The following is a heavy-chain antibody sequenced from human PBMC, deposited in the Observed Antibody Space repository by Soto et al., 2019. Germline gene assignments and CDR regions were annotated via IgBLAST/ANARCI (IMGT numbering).Heavy chain of an antibody. CDR3: AREQYGSGIGGDY. CDR2: ISYDGSNK. Sequence: QVQLVESGGGVVQPGRSLRLSCAASGFTFSSYAMHWVRQAPGKGLEWVAVISYDGSNKYYADSVKGRFTISRDNSKNTLYLQMNSLRAEETAVYYCAREQYGSGIGGDYWGQGTLVTVSS. D-gene: IGHD3-10*01. J-gene: IGHJ4*02. CDR1: GFTFSSYA. V-gene: IGHV3-30-3*01.